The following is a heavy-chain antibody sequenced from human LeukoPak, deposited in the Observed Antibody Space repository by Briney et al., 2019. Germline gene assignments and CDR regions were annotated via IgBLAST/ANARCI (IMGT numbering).Heavy chain of an antibody. J-gene: IGHJ3*01. Sequence: SETLSLTCTVSGYSLTSGYYWGWIRQPPGKGLEWIASIFHSGSTFYNPSVKSRVTISVDTSKNQFSLTLRSVTAADTAVYYCARETEKQWQYWGQGTMATVTS. CDR3: ARETEKQWQY. V-gene: IGHV4-38-2*02. CDR2: IFHSGST. D-gene: IGHD6-19*01. CDR1: GYSLTSGYY.